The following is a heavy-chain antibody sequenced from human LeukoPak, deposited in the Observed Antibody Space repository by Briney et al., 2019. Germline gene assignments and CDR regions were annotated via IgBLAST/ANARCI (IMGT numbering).Heavy chain of an antibody. CDR1: GFSFSNYA. CDR3: VKDPGYGSGSYFDY. V-gene: IGHV3-64D*06. J-gene: IGHJ4*02. D-gene: IGHD3-10*01. Sequence: GGSLRLSCSVSGFSFSNYAMRWVRQAPGKGLEYVSGISSNGGGTYYADSVKGRFTISRDNSKNTLYFQMSSLRVEDTAVYHCVKDPGYGSGSYFDYWGQGTLVTASS. CDR2: ISSNGGGT.